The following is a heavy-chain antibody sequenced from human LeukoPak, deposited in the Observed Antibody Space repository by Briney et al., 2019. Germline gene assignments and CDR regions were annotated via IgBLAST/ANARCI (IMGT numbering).Heavy chain of an antibody. J-gene: IGHJ3*02. Sequence: SETLSLTCAVYGGSFSGYYWSWIRQPPGKGLEWIGEINHSGSTNYNPSLKSRVTISVDTSKNQFSLKLSSVTAADTAVYYCARGAKEVRGVTDAFDIWGQGTMVTVSS. CDR1: GGSFSGYY. V-gene: IGHV4-34*01. CDR2: INHSGST. CDR3: ARGAKEVRGVTDAFDI. D-gene: IGHD3-10*01.